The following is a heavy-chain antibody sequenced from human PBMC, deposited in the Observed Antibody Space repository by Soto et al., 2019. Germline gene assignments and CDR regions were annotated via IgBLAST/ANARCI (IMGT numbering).Heavy chain of an antibody. CDR1: GGSISNNY. CDR2: VHTSGST. Sequence: TLSLTCTVSGGSISNNYWSWIRQPAGKGLEWIGRVHTSGSTNYDPSLKSPVTMSVDTSKNQFSLKLSSVTAADTAVYYCARLNYYDSSGYYYSGGYFDYWGQGTLVTVS. D-gene: IGHD3-22*01. CDR3: ARLNYYDSSGYYYSGGYFDY. V-gene: IGHV4-4*07. J-gene: IGHJ4*02.